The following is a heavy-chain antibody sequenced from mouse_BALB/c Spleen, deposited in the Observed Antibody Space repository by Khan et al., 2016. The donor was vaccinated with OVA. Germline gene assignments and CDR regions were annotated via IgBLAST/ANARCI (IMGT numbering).Heavy chain of an antibody. V-gene: IGHV3-2*02. CDR2: ISYSGST. Sequence: EVQLQESGPGLVKPSQSLSLTCTVTGYSITTNYAWDWIRQFPGNKLEWMGYISYSGSTSYNPSLKSRISITRDTSKNQFFLQLNSVTTEDTATYYCARKNYVGYALDYWGQGTSVTVSA. CDR3: ARKNYVGYALDY. J-gene: IGHJ4*01. D-gene: IGHD2-4*01. CDR1: GYSITTNYA.